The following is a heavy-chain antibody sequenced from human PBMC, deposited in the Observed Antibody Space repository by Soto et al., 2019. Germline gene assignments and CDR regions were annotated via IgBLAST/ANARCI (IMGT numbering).Heavy chain of an antibody. CDR1: GFTFSSYG. Sequence: QVQLVESGGGVVQPGRSLRLSCAASGFTFSSYGMHWVRQAPGKGLEWVAVISYDGSNKYYADSVKGRFTISRDNSKNKQYLHMNSLRAEDTAGYYCAKEPHPSMTMIVVAPRHYYVDYWGQGTLVTVSS. CDR3: AKEPHPSMTMIVVAPRHYYVDY. J-gene: IGHJ4*02. V-gene: IGHV3-30*18. CDR2: ISYDGSNK. D-gene: IGHD3-22*01.